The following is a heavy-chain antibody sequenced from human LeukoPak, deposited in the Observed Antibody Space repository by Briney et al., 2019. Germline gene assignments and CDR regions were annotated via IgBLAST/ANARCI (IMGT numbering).Heavy chain of an antibody. V-gene: IGHV4-38-2*02. J-gene: IGHJ4*02. CDR1: GYSISSGYY. CDR2: IYHSGST. CDR3: ARDGGYCSGGSCYQFDY. D-gene: IGHD2-15*01. Sequence: SETLSLTCAVSGYSISSGYYWGWIRQPPGKGLEWIGSIYHSGSTYYNPSLKSRVTISVDTSKNQFSLKLSSVTAADTAVYYCARDGGYCSGGSCYQFDYWGRGTLVTVSS.